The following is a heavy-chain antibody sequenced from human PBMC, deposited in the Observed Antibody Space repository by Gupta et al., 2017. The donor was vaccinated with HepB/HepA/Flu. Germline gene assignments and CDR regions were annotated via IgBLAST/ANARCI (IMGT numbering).Heavy chain of an antibody. CDR1: EFTFSSYD. D-gene: IGHD6-13*01. J-gene: IGHJ5*01. V-gene: IGHV3-13*04. CDR2: IDTSGNT. Sequence: ELQLVQSGGGLVQPGGSLRLSCAASEFTFSSYDMHWVRQVMGKGLEWVSFIDTSGNTFYSDSVKGRFTISRENAKNSLYLQMNSLRAGDTAVYYCSTGGAPAGNAFDSWGQGTLVTVSS. CDR3: STGGAPAGNAFDS.